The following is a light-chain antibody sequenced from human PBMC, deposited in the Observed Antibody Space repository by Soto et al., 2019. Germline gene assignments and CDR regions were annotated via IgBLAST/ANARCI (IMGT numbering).Light chain of an antibody. Sequence: SVLTHPPSVSAAPGQRVTISCSGSSSNIGGNPVSWYQQLPGTAPKLLIYDDDKRPSGIPDRFSGYKSGTSATLGITGFQTGDEADYYCGSWDSSLSADVFGTGTKVTV. J-gene: IGLJ1*01. CDR2: DDD. CDR3: GSWDSSLSADV. CDR1: SSNIGGNP. V-gene: IGLV1-51*01.